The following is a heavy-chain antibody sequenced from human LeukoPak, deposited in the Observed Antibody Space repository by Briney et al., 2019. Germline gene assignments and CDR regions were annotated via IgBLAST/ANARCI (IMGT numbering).Heavy chain of an antibody. Sequence: PSETLSLTCTVSGGSISSYYWSWIRQPPGKGLEWIGYIYYSGSTNYNPSLKSRVTISVDTSKNQFSLKLSSVTAADTAVYYCARHGRGITGEYAFDIWGQGTMVTVSS. J-gene: IGHJ3*02. D-gene: IGHD7-27*01. CDR3: ARHGRGITGEYAFDI. V-gene: IGHV4-59*08. CDR1: GGSISSYY. CDR2: IYYSGST.